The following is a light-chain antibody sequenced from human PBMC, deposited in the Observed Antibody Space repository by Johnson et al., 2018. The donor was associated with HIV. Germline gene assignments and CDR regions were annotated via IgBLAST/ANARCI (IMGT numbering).Light chain of an antibody. CDR3: GTWDSSLSAGV. Sequence: QSVLSQPPSVSAAPGQKVTISCSGSSSNIGNNYVSWYQQLPGTAPKLLIYENNKRPSGIPDRFYGSKSGTSATLGITGLRTGDEADYYCGTWDSSLSAGVFGTGTKVTVL. J-gene: IGLJ1*01. CDR1: SSNIGNNY. V-gene: IGLV1-51*01. CDR2: ENN.